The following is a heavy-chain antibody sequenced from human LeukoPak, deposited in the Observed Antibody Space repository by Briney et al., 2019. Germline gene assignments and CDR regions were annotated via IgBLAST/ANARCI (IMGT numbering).Heavy chain of an antibody. Sequence: PGRSLRLSCVASRFTFSSYPMHWVRQAPGKGLEWVAVISYDGSNKYYADSVKGRFTISRDNSKNTLYLQMDSLRAEDTAVYYCARDRLDITVAGTVDYWGQGTLVTVSS. CDR2: ISYDGSNK. D-gene: IGHD6-19*01. CDR1: RFTFSSYP. V-gene: IGHV3-30-3*01. CDR3: ARDRLDITVAGTVDY. J-gene: IGHJ4*02.